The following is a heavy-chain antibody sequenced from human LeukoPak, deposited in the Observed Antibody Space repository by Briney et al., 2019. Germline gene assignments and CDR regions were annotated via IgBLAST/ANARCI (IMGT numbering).Heavy chain of an antibody. J-gene: IGHJ2*01. CDR2: INHSGSS. D-gene: IGHD3-10*01. V-gene: IGHV4-34*01. CDR3: ARDVNYYGSGSYFPHWYFDL. CDR1: VGSFTDYY. Sequence: SETLSLTCAVYVGSFTDYYWAWIRQPPGKGLEWIGEINHSGSSNYNPSLKSRVTTSVVTSKNQFSLKVSSVTAADTAVYYCARDVNYYGSGSYFPHWYFDLWGRGTLVTVSS.